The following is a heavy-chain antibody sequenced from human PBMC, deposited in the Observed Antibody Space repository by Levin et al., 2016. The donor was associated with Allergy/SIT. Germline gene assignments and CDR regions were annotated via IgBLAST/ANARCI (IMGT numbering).Heavy chain of an antibody. CDR3: ARDPDASSNFDP. V-gene: IGHV1-18*01. CDR1: GYTFTSYG. Sequence: ASVKVSCKTSGYTFTSYGVSWVRQAPGQGLEWMAWINTYNGNTYFAQNFQYRVTLTTDTSTSTAYMELRSLRSDDTAVYYCARDPDASSNFDPWGQGTLVTVSS. CDR2: INTYNGNT. J-gene: IGHJ5*02. D-gene: IGHD6-13*01.